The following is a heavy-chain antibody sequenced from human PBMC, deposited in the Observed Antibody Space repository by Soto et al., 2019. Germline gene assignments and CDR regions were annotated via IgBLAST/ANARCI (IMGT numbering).Heavy chain of an antibody. D-gene: IGHD2-2*01. V-gene: IGHV4-31*03. CDR2: IYYSGST. CDR3: ARGLRYCISTSCYAGIDFDY. J-gene: IGHJ4*02. Sequence: QVQLQESGPGLVKPSQTLSLTCTVSGGSISSGGYYWSWIRQHPGKGLEWIGYIYYSGSTYYNPSLKSRVTISVDTSKNQFSLKLSSVTAADTAVYYCARGLRYCISTSCYAGIDFDYWGQGTLVTVSS. CDR1: GGSISSGGYY.